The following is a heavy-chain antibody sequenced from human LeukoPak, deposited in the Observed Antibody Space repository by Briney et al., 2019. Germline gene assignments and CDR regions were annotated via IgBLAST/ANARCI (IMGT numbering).Heavy chain of an antibody. CDR2: IIPNLVIG. CDR3: ARMLFCSDGSSYSGNDY. Sequence: VASVQVSFQASGGTFISYAFSGVRQAPGQGGEWMGRIIPNLVIGNYAQKFQGGVAITADKSTSKAYKELSILISKDTAVDYCARMLFCSDGSSYSGNDYWGQGTLVTVSS. CDR1: GGTFISYA. J-gene: IGHJ4*02. D-gene: IGHD2-15*01. V-gene: IGHV1-69*04.